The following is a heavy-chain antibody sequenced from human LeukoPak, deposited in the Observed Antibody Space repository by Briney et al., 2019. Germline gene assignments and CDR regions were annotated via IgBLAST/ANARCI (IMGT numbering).Heavy chain of an antibody. V-gene: IGHV3-23*01. CDR1: GLTFTSYA. D-gene: IGHD6-13*01. CDR3: ANLGSSWYLDY. Sequence: GGSLRLSCAASGLTFTSYAMSWVRQAPGKGLEWVSSISGSGSSTYYEDSVKGRFTISRNNYKNTLYQQMNSLRADDTAVYYCANLGSSWYLDYWGQGTLVTVSS. J-gene: IGHJ4*02. CDR2: ISGSGSST.